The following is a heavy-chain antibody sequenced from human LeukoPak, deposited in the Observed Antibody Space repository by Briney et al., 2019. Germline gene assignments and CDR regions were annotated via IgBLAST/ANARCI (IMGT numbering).Heavy chain of an antibody. D-gene: IGHD2/OR15-2a*01. V-gene: IGHV3-30*02. J-gene: IGHJ3*01. CDR1: GFTFSSYA. CDR3: AKDRIVITPIDAFDV. Sequence: GGSLRLSCAASGFTFSSYAMHWVRQAPGKGLGWLAFLGYDGTNKYYADSVRGRFTVSRDTSRNTLFLEMNSLRAEDTAVYYCAKDRIVITPIDAFDVWGQGTMVTVSS. CDR2: LGYDGTNK.